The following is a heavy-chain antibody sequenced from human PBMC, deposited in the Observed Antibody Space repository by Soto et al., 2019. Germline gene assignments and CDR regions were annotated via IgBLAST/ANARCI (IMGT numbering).Heavy chain of an antibody. Sequence: QVQLVQSGAEVKTPGSSLKVSCKVSGSRFSNYVISWVRQAPGHGLEWLGRIIPIFNSTKYAQIFQGRVTITADKSTTTASLELSRLRSDDTAVYDCAREGRGKKAGYNGLVSLGYWGQGTLVTVSS. D-gene: IGHD2-2*02. CDR2: IIPIFNST. J-gene: IGHJ4*02. CDR3: AREGRGKKAGYNGLVSLGY. CDR1: GSRFSNYV. V-gene: IGHV1-69*06.